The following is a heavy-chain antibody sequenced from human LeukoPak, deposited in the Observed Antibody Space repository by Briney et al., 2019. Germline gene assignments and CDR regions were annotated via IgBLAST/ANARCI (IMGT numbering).Heavy chain of an antibody. CDR2: VYSSGST. D-gene: IGHD3-16*02. Sequence: KSSETLSLTCTVSGGSISSADYYWSWIRQPAGKGLEWIGRVYSSGSTNYNPSLKSRVTISVNTSKNQFSLKLNSVTAADTAVYYCARGLGGWGSYRREYYYYYYMDVWGKGTTVTVSS. CDR3: ARGLGGWGSYRREYYYYYYMDV. CDR1: GGSISSADYY. J-gene: IGHJ6*03. V-gene: IGHV4-61*02.